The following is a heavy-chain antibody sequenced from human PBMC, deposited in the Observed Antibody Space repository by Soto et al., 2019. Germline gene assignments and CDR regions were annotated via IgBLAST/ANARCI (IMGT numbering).Heavy chain of an antibody. V-gene: IGHV1-18*01. D-gene: IGHD2-8*01. Sequence: QVQLVQSGAEVKEPGASVKVSCKTSGYTFTNYGISWVRQAPGQGLEWMGWISGYNGDTDYAQKLQGRVTMTTDTSTSTAYVELRSLRSDDTAVYSCARGLYIDFPAYWGQGTLVTVSS. CDR1: GYTFTNYG. J-gene: IGHJ4*02. CDR2: ISGYNGDT. CDR3: ARGLYIDFPAY.